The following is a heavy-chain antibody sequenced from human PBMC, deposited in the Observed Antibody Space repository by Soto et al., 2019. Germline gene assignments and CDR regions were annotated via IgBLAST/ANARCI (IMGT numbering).Heavy chain of an antibody. Sequence: QVQLVQSGAEVKKPGSSVKVSCTASGGTFSSYAISWVRQAPGQGLEWMGGIIPIFGTANYAQKFQGRVTITEDESTSTAYMGLGSLRYEDTAVYYCAREGLYSSSSLGWFDPWGQGTLVTVSS. CDR1: GGTFSSYA. D-gene: IGHD6-6*01. V-gene: IGHV1-69*01. J-gene: IGHJ5*02. CDR2: IIPIFGTA. CDR3: AREGLYSSSSLGWFDP.